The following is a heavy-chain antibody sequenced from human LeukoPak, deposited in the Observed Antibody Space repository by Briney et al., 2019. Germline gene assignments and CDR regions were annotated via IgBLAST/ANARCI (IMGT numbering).Heavy chain of an antibody. CDR2: ISYDGSNK. V-gene: IGHV3-30-3*01. CDR1: GFTFSSYA. J-gene: IGHJ4*02. CDR3: ARVANYYDSSGYYYFDY. Sequence: GSLRLSCAASGFTFSSYAMHWVRQAPGKGLEWVAVISYDGSNKYYADSVKGRFTISRDNSKNTLYLQMNSLRAEDTAVYYCARVANYYDSSGYYYFDYWGQGTLVTVSS. D-gene: IGHD3-22*01.